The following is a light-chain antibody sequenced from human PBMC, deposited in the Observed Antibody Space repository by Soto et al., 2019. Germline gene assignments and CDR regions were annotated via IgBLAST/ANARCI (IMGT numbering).Light chain of an antibody. Sequence: EIVMTQSPATLSVSPGERATLSCRASQSVSSNLAWYQQKPGQAPRLLIYGASTRATGIPARFSGSGSGTEFTLTISSLQSEDFAVYHCQQYNNWPLTFGSGTKVDIK. V-gene: IGKV3-15*01. J-gene: IGKJ3*01. CDR2: GAS. CDR1: QSVSSN. CDR3: QQYNNWPLT.